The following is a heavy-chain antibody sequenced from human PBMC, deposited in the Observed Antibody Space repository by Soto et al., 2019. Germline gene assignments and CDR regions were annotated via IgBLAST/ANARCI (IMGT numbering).Heavy chain of an antibody. CDR1: GFTFNTYW. J-gene: IGHJ4*02. V-gene: IGHV3-7*03. Sequence: EVQLVESGGGLGQSGGSLRLSCAASGFTFNTYWMSWVRQAPGKGLEWVANIKEDGSEKHYLDSVKGRFNISRDNAKNSLYLQMHSLRADVTAVYYCARDGQSENFDYWGQGTLVTVSS. CDR2: IKEDGSEK. CDR3: ARDGQSENFDY.